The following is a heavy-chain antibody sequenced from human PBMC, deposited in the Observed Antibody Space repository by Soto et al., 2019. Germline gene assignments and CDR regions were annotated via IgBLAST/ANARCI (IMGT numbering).Heavy chain of an antibody. V-gene: IGHV3-9*01. Sequence: GGSLRLSCAASGFTFDDYAMHWVRQAPGKGLEWVSGISWYSGSIGYADSVKGRFIISRDNAKNSLYLQMNSLRAEDTALYYCAKDMLGLWLATGWELDIWGQGTMVTVSS. CDR1: GFTFDDYA. J-gene: IGHJ3*02. CDR3: AKDMLGLWLATGWELDI. CDR2: ISWYSGSI. D-gene: IGHD3-10*01.